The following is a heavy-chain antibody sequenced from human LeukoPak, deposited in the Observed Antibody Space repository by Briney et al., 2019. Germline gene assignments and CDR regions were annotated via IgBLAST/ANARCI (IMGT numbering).Heavy chain of an antibody. Sequence: GGSLRLSCAASGFTFSSYAMNWVRQAPGEGLEWVSFISGSGGTTYYADSVKGRFIISRDNTRNMLYLEMNNLRAEDTAVYFCAKDFTRIRYSNGYYWDYGMDVWGPGTTVTVSS. V-gene: IGHV3-23*01. CDR3: AKDFTRIRYSNGYYWDYGMDV. CDR1: GFTFSSYA. D-gene: IGHD1-26*01. CDR2: ISGSGGTT. J-gene: IGHJ6*02.